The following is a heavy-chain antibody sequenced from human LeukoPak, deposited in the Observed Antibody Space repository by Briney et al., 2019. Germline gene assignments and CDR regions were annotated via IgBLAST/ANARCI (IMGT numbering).Heavy chain of an antibody. CDR3: ARGHYYDTNEFFDY. CDR2: IYYSGST. D-gene: IGHD3-22*01. J-gene: IGHJ4*02. V-gene: IGHV4-4*02. Sequence: SETLSLTCAVSGGSISSSNWWSWVRQPPGKGLEWIGYIYYSGSTNYNPSLKSRVTISVDTSKNQFSLKLSSVTAADTAVYYCARGHYYDTNEFFDYWGQGTLVTVSS. CDR1: GGSISSSNW.